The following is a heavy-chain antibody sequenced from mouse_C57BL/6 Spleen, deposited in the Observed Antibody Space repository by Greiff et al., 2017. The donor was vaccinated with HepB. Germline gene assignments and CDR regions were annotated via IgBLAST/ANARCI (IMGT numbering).Heavy chain of an antibody. J-gene: IGHJ2*01. CDR2: IDPSDSYT. Sequence: QVQLQQPGAELVKPGASVKLSCKASGYTFTSYWMQWVKQRPGQGLEWIGEIDPSDSYTNYNQKFKGKATLTVDTSSSTADMQLSSLTSEDSAGYYCGLGATDYWGQGTTLTVSS. CDR1: GYTFTSYW. CDR3: GLGATDY. V-gene: IGHV1-50*01. D-gene: IGHD3-1*01.